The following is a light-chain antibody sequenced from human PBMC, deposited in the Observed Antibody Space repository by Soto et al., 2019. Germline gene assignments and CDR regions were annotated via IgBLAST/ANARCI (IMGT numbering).Light chain of an antibody. CDR3: QQYGRSPWT. CDR1: QSVTNNY. V-gene: IGKV3-20*01. Sequence: EIVLTQSPGTLSLSPGERATLSCRASQSVTNNYLAWYQQKPSQAPRLLIFGASSRAAGIPDRFSGSGSGTDFTLAIGRLEPEDFAVYYCQQYGRSPWTFGQGTRVDSK. CDR2: GAS. J-gene: IGKJ1*01.